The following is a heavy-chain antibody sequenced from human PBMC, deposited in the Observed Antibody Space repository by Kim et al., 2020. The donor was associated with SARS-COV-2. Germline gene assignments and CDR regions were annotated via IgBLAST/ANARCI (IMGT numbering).Heavy chain of an antibody. D-gene: IGHD1-26*01. Sequence: ASVKVSCKTSGYTFTSDSIHWVRQAPGQRLEWMGGIDCGNGNTIYSQKFQGRVTFTTNTSASTAYMELSSLRSEDSAVYYCLRGDYFVYWGQVTLVTDCS. V-gene: IGHV1-3*01. CDR3: LRGDYFVY. J-gene: IGHJ4*02. CDR1: GYTFTSDS. CDR2: IDCGNGNT.